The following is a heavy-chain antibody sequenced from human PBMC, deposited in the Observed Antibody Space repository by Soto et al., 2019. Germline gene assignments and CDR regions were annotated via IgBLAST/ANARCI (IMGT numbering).Heavy chain of an antibody. J-gene: IGHJ4*02. V-gene: IGHV3-33*01. D-gene: IGHD5-12*01. CDR2: IWYDGSNT. Sequence: PGGSLRLSCAASGFTFSSYAMHWVRQAPGKGLEWVGFIWYDGSNTFYAESVKGRFTISRDNSKNTVYLQINALRAEDTAVYYCARDFSMVIVATGDWGQGTLVTVSS. CDR1: GFTFSSYA. CDR3: ARDFSMVIVATGD.